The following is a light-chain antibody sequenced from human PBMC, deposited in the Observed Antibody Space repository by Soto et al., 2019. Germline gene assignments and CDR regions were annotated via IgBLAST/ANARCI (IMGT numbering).Light chain of an antibody. CDR3: QKYVPAPPKT. CDR2: GVS. Sequence: EIVLTQSPGTRSFSPRELATLSFRASQSVSSSYLAWYQQKPGQAPRLLIYGVSSRATGIPDRFSGSGSGTDVPLTISRLEPEHFAVHYSQKYVPAPPKTFGQGTRLEIK. V-gene: IGKV3-20*01. CDR1: QSVSSSY. J-gene: IGKJ5*01.